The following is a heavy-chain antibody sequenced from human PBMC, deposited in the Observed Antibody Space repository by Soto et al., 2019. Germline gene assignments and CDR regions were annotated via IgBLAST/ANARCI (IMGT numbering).Heavy chain of an antibody. CDR1: GFTFSSYA. CDR3: AKEGVFGVVIIRKFDY. CDR2: ISGSGGSR. Sequence: GGSLRLSCAASGFTFSSYAMSWVRQAPGKGLEWVSLISGSGGSRYYADSVKGRFTISRDNSKNTLYLQMNSLRADDTAVYYCAKEGVFGVVIIRKFDYWGQGTLVTVSS. J-gene: IGHJ4*02. D-gene: IGHD3-3*01. V-gene: IGHV3-23*01.